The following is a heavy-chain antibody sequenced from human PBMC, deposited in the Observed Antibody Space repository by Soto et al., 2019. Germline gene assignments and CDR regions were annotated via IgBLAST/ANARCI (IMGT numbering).Heavy chain of an antibody. CDR2: IYYSGST. CDR1: GGSISSYY. V-gene: IGHV4-59*01. J-gene: IGHJ4*01. Sequence: WETLSLTCTVSGGSISSYYWSWIRQPPGKGLEWIGYIYYSGSTNYNPSLKSRVTISVDTSKNQFSLKLSSVTAADTAVYYCARGDYDILTSYENYCDSWGHGTPVTVSS. CDR3: ARGDYDILTSYENYCDS. D-gene: IGHD3-9*01.